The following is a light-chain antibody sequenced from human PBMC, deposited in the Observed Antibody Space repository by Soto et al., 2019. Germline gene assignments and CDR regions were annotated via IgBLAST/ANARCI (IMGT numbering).Light chain of an antibody. J-gene: IGKJ4*02. CDR2: GAS. V-gene: IGKV3-20*01. CDR3: QQYDSSPLT. Sequence: EIVLKQSPGTLSLSPGERATLSCRASPSVSSSYLAWYQQKPGQAPRLLIYGASSRATGIPDRFSGSGSGTDFTLTISRLEPEDCAVYYCQQYDSSPLTFGGGTKVEIK. CDR1: PSVSSSY.